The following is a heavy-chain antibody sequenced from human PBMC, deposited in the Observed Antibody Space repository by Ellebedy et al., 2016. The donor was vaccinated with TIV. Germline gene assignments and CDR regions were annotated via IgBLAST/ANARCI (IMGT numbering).Heavy chain of an antibody. CDR2: ISDSGSGT. V-gene: IGHV3-23*01. CDR1: GFTFSSYA. D-gene: IGHD5-18*01. J-gene: IGHJ3*01. Sequence: GESLKISCAASGFTFSSYAMCWVRQAPGKGLEWISTISDSGSGTFFADSVKGRFTISRDNSKNTVYLQMNSLRGEDTAVFYCAKRRGSNYDDHAFDVWGQGTVVSVSS. CDR3: AKRRGSNYDDHAFDV.